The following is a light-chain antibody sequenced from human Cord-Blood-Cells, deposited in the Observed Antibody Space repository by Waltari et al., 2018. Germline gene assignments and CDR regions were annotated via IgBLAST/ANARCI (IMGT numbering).Light chain of an antibody. CDR1: SSDVGRYNL. CDR2: EGS. CDR3: CSYAGSSTVV. V-gene: IGLV2-23*01. J-gene: IGLJ2*01. Sequence: QSALTQPASVSGSPGQSITLSCTGTSSDVGRYNLVSWYRPHPGKAPNLMIYEGSKRPSGVSNRFSGSKSGNTASVTISGLQAEDEADYYCCSYAGSSTVVFGGGTKLTVL.